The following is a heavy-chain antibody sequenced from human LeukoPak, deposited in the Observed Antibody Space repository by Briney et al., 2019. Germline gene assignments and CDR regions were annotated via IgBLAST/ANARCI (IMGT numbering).Heavy chain of an antibody. D-gene: IGHD5-12*01. CDR1: GGSFSGYY. CDR3: ARDGGYDPIGYNWFDP. Sequence: SETLSLTCAVYGGSFSGYYWSWIRQPPGKGLEWIGEINHSGSTNYNPSLKSRVTISVDTSKNQFSLKLSSVTAADTAVYYCARDGGYDPIGYNWFDPWGQGTPVTVSS. CDR2: INHSGST. V-gene: IGHV4-34*01. J-gene: IGHJ5*02.